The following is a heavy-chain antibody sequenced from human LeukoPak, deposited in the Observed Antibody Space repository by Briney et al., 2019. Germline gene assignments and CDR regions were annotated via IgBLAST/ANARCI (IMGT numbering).Heavy chain of an antibody. D-gene: IGHD2-21*01. CDR1: GFTFSSYW. CDR2: ISGSSNYI. Sequence: GGSLRLSCAASGFTFSSYWMSWVRLAPGKGLEWVSSISGSSNYIYYADSVKGRFTISRGNAKNSLYLQMNSLRVEDTAVYYCARDESGDNDAFDIWGQGTMVTVSS. J-gene: IGHJ3*02. V-gene: IGHV3-21*01. CDR3: ARDESGDNDAFDI.